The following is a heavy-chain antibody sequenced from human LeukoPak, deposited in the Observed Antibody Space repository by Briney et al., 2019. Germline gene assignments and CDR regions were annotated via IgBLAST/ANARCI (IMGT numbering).Heavy chain of an antibody. D-gene: IGHD6-19*01. V-gene: IGHV4-59*01. CDR2: IYYSGST. CDR3: AREGGTSSGWHSWWFDP. CDR1: GGSISSYY. J-gene: IGHJ5*02. Sequence: PSETLSLTCTVSGGSISSYYWSWIRQPPGKGLEWIGYIYYSGSTNYNPSLKSRVTISVDTSKNQFSLKLSSVTAADTAVYYRAREGGTSSGWHSWWFDPWGQGTLVTVSS.